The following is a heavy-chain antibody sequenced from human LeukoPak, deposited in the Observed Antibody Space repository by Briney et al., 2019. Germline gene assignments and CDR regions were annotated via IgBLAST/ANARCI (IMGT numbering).Heavy chain of an antibody. D-gene: IGHD2-15*01. CDR2: IKPDGSGK. V-gene: IGHV3-7*03. J-gene: IGHJ4*01. CDR3: ARPSCSGGTCFDY. CDR1: GFTFISHW. Sequence: PGGSLRLSCAASGFTFISHWMSWVRQAPGKGPEWVAHIKPDGSGKYYVDSMEGRFSISRDNAKNSLFLQMSSLRAEDTAVYYCARPSCSGGTCFDYWGHGVLVTVSS.